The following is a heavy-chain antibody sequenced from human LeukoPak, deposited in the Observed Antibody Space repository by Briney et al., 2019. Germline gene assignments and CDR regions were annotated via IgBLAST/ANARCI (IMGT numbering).Heavy chain of an antibody. D-gene: IGHD2-8*01. V-gene: IGHV3-7*01. Sequence: GGSLRLSCAASGFTFTSHWMSWVRQAPGKGLEWVARMNLDGSEKYYVDSVKGRFTISRENAKTSLYLEMNSLRAEDTAVYYCARDATYCTNGVCYTRFGYWGQGTLVTVSS. J-gene: IGHJ4*02. CDR1: GFTFTSHW. CDR2: MNLDGSEK. CDR3: ARDATYCTNGVCYTRFGY.